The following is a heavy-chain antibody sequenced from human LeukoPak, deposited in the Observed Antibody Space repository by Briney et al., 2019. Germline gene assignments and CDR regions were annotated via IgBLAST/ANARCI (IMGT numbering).Heavy chain of an antibody. Sequence: GALRLSCAASGFSLSNYWMNWVRQAPGKGLEWVANIKQDGSEKNYVDSVKGRFSISRDNAKNSLILQMNSLRGEDTAVYYCARGVWAPFDSWGQGTLVSVSS. D-gene: IGHD7-27*01. J-gene: IGHJ4*02. CDR3: ARGVWAPFDS. CDR1: GFSLSNYW. CDR2: IKQDGSEK. V-gene: IGHV3-7*01.